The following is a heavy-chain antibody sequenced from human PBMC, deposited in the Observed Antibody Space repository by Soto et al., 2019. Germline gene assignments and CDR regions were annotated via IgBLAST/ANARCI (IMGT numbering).Heavy chain of an antibody. CDR1: GFTFSSYG. J-gene: IGHJ6*03. Sequence: GGSLRLSCAASGFTFSSYGMHWVRQAPGKGLEWVAVISYDGSNKYYADSVKGRFTISRDNSKNTLYLQMNSLRAEDTAVYYCAKSPYLGELSFFFYYYMDVWGKGTTVTVSS. D-gene: IGHD3-16*02. V-gene: IGHV3-30*18. CDR3: AKSPYLGELSFFFYYYMDV. CDR2: ISYDGSNK.